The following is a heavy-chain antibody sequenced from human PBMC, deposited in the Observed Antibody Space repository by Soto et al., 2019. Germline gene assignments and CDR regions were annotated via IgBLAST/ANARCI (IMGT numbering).Heavy chain of an antibody. D-gene: IGHD6-13*01. CDR3: VGGSYSSSWFGFDF. V-gene: IGHV1-18*04. CDR2: ISPDNSNT. Sequence: ASVKVSCKASGYTFTSYYMHWVRQAPGQGLEWMGSISPDNSNTKSAQKLQGRVTMTTDTSTSTAYMELRSLRSDDTAVYYCVGGSYSSSWFGFDFWGQGTPVTVSS. J-gene: IGHJ4*02. CDR1: GYTFTSYY.